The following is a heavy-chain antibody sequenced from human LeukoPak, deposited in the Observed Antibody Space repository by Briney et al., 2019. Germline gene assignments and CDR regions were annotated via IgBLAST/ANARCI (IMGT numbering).Heavy chain of an antibody. V-gene: IGHV3-23*01. Sequence: GGSLRLSCAASGFTFSSYAMSWVRQAPGKGLEWISAISSSGGSTYYADSVKGRFTISRDNSKNALYLQMNSLRVEDPAIYYCAKRIGSSTTQIDYWGQGTLVTVSS. CDR3: AKRIGSSTTQIDY. J-gene: IGHJ4*02. CDR1: GFTFSSYA. CDR2: ISSSGGST. D-gene: IGHD2-2*01.